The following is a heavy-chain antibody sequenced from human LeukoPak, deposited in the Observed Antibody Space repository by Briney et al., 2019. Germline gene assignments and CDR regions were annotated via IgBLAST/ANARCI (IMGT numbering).Heavy chain of an antibody. CDR3: ARQSYYDSSGYSTTYYYYYYMDV. D-gene: IGHD3-22*01. CDR2: ISAYNGNT. J-gene: IGHJ6*03. CDR1: GYTFTSYD. V-gene: IGHV1-18*01. Sequence: ASVKVSCKASGYTFTSYDISWVRQAPGQGLEWMGWISAYNGNTNYAQKLQGRVTMTTDTSTSTAYMELRSLRSDDTAVYYCARQSYYDSSGYSTTYYYYYYMDVWGKGTTVTVSS.